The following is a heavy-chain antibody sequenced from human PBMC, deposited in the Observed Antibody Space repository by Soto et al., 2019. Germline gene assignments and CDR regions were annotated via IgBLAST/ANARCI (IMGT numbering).Heavy chain of an antibody. CDR1: GGSISSYY. Sequence: SETLSLTCTVSGGSISSYYWSWIRQPPGKGLEWIGEINHSGSTNYNPSLKSRVTISVDTSKNQFSLKLSSVTAADTAVYYCARGSTIFGVVRRIGMDVWGQGTTVTVSS. CDR2: INHSGST. D-gene: IGHD3-3*01. CDR3: ARGSTIFGVVRRIGMDV. J-gene: IGHJ6*02. V-gene: IGHV4-34*01.